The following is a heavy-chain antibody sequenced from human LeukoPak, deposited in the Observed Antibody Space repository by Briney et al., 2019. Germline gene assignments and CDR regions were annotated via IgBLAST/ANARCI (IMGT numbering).Heavy chain of an antibody. D-gene: IGHD6-19*01. J-gene: IGHJ4*02. CDR3: ARGEAVAGSCYFDY. Sequence: SVKVSCKASGGTFSSYAISWVRQAPGQGLEWMGGIIPIFGTANYAQKFQGRATITADESTSTAYMELSSLRSEDTAVYYCARGEAVAGSCYFDYWGQGTLVTVSS. CDR2: IIPIFGTA. V-gene: IGHV1-69*01. CDR1: GGTFSSYA.